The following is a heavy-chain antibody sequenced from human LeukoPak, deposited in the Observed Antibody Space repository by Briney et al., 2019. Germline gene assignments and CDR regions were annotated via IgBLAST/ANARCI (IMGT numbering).Heavy chain of an antibody. CDR3: ARDPVIAAAGGYFDY. CDR1: GGSISSGGYS. CDR2: IYHSGST. V-gene: IGHV4-30-2*01. J-gene: IGHJ4*02. Sequence: SETRSLTCAVSGGSISSGGYSWSWIRQPPGKGLEWIGYIYHSGSTYYNPSLKSRATISVDRSKNQFSLKLSSVTAADTAVYYCARDPVIAAAGGYFDYWGQGTLVTVSS. D-gene: IGHD6-13*01.